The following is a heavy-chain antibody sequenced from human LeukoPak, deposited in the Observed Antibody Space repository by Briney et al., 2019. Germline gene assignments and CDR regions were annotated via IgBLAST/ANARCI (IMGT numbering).Heavy chain of an antibody. Sequence: GGFLRLSCTASGFTFNKYAMSWVRQAPGKGLEWVSAITGSGDDTYHADSVKGRFTISRDNSQNTLYLQMNSLRAEDTAIYYCAKGSRSSRPYYFDFWGQEILVTVSS. CDR2: ITGSGDDT. J-gene: IGHJ4*02. D-gene: IGHD3-10*01. V-gene: IGHV3-23*01. CDR1: GFTFNKYA. CDR3: AKGSRSSRPYYFDF.